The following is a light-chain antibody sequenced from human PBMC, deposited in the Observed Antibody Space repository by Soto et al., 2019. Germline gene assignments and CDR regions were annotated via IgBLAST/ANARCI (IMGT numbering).Light chain of an antibody. V-gene: IGKV1-5*03. Sequence: DIQMTQSPSTLSASVGDRVTITCRASQSISTWLAWYQQKPGKAPKLLIYKASSLESGVPSRFSGSGSGTEFTLTISSLQPDDFVTFYCQQYINRWTFGQGTKVEIE. CDR2: KAS. CDR3: QQYINRWT. J-gene: IGKJ1*01. CDR1: QSISTW.